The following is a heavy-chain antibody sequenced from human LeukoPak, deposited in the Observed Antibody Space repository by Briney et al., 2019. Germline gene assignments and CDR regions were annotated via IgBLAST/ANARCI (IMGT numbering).Heavy chain of an antibody. Sequence: PSETLSLTCTVSGGSISSSSYYWGWIRQPPGKGLEWIGSIYYSGSTYYNPSLKSRVTISVDTSKNQFSLKLSSVTAADTAVYYCARCVVATGGIDYCGQGTLVTVSS. CDR1: GGSISSSSYY. CDR2: IYYSGST. J-gene: IGHJ4*02. CDR3: ARCVVATGGIDY. V-gene: IGHV4-39*01. D-gene: IGHD2-21*01.